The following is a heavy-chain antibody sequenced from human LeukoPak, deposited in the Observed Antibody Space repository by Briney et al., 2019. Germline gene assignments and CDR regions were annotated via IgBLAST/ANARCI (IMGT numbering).Heavy chain of an antibody. CDR1: GYTFTSYD. J-gene: IGHJ5*02. V-gene: IGHV1-8*01. CDR2: MNPNSGNT. Sequence: ASVKVSCKASGYTFTSYDINWVRQATGQGREWMGGMNPNSGNTGYAQKFQGRVTMTRNTSISTAYMELSSLRSEDTAVYYCARCGGSCYSGEYWFDPWGQGTLVTVSS. CDR3: ARCGGSCYSGEYWFDP. D-gene: IGHD2-15*01.